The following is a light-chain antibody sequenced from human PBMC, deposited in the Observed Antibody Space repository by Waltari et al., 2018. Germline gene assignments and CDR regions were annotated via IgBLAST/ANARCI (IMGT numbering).Light chain of an antibody. Sequence: SSELTQDPAVSVALGQTVRITCQGDSLRSYSATWFQQKPGQAPVFVLYGENNRHSGFSDRFSGSRSENTAVLTISGAQAEDEADYYCNSRDSSGDYIIFGGGTKLTVL. CDR3: NSRDSSGDYII. CDR2: GEN. J-gene: IGLJ2*01. CDR1: SLRSYS. V-gene: IGLV3-19*01.